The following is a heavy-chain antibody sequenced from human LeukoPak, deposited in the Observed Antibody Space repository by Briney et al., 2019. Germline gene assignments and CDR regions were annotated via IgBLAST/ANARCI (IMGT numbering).Heavy chain of an antibody. CDR3: ARGRSGHGGLDY. CDR1: GGSISSYF. J-gene: IGHJ4*02. CDR2: IYYSGNT. V-gene: IGHV4-59*01. Sequence: SETLSLTCSVSGGSISSYFWSWIRQPPGKGLEWIGYIYYSGNTNYNPSLKSRVTISVDRSKNQFSLKLSSVTAADTAVYYCARGRSGHGGLDYWGQGTLVTVSS. D-gene: IGHD3-10*01.